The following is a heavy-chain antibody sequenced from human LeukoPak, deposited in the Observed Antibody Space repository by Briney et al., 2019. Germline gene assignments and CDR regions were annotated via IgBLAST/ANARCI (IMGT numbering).Heavy chain of an antibody. CDR1: GCSFTSYW. CDR3: ACRPGGYSSGWPLDY. D-gene: IGHD6-19*01. Sequence: GESLKISCKGSGCSFTSYWIGWVRQMPGKGLEWMGIIDPGDSDTRYSPSFQGQVTISADKSISTAYLQWSSLKASDTAMYYCACRPGGYSSGWPLDYWVQGTLVTVSS. V-gene: IGHV5-51*01. J-gene: IGHJ4*02. CDR2: IDPGDSDT.